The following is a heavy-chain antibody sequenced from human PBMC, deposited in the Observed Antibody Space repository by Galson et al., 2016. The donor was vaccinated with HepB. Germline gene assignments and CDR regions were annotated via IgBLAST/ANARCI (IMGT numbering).Heavy chain of an antibody. Sequence: SETLSLTCAVSGDSISSGNWWTWVRQPPGRGLEWIGQVYHSGSTNYNPSLQSRVAISVDKSKNQFSLRLSSVTAADTAVYYCARGNRHDDYNLGGYYYYSMDVWGQGTTVTVSS. V-gene: IGHV4-4*02. D-gene: IGHD5-24*01. CDR2: VYHSGST. J-gene: IGHJ6*02. CDR1: GDSISSGNW. CDR3: ARGNRHDDYNLGGYYYYSMDV.